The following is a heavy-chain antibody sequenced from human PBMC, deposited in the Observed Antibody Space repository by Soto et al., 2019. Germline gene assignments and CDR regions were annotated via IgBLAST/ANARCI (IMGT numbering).Heavy chain of an antibody. D-gene: IGHD3-10*01. Sequence: SETLSLTCTVSGGSIKSNNYYWGWIRQPPGKGLEWIGSIFYIGSTYYNPSLKSRVTISVDTSKMQFSLKLTSVTAADTAVYYCARGAPRGIIHDFDSWGQGSLVTVSS. V-gene: IGHV4-39*01. J-gene: IGHJ4*02. CDR1: GGSIKSNNYY. CDR3: ARGAPRGIIHDFDS. CDR2: IFYIGST.